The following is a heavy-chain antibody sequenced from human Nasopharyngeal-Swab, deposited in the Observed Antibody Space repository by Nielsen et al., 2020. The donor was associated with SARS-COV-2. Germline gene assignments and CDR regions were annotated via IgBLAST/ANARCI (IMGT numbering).Heavy chain of an antibody. Sequence: GVLKISCAGSGYIFSSYWMHWVRQAPGKGLMDVSHIGNSDGSSTRYADSVKGRFTIYRDNSKNTLYLQMSSLRAEDTALYWCVKDLRGKYAFDIWGQGTMVTVSS. J-gene: IGHJ3*02. CDR3: VKDLRGKYAFDI. D-gene: IGHD3-16*01. CDR2: IGNSDGSST. CDR1: GYIFSSYW. V-gene: IGHV3-74*01.